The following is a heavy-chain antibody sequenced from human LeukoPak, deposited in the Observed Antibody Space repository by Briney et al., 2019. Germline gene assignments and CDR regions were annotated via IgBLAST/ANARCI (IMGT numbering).Heavy chain of an antibody. CDR1: GYTFTSYD. CDR3: ARGSPPTSRTYYYDSSGYYGDFDY. D-gene: IGHD3-22*01. CDR2: MNPNSGNT. V-gene: IGHV1-8*03. Sequence: GASVKVSCKASGYTFTSYDINWVRQATGQGLEWMGWMNPNSGNTGYAQKFQGRVTITRNTSISTAYMELSSLRSEDTAVYYCARGSPPTSRTYYYDSSGYYGDFDYWGQGTLVTVSS. J-gene: IGHJ4*02.